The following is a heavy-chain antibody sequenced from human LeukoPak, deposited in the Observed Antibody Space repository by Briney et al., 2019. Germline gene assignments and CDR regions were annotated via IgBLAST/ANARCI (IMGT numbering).Heavy chain of an antibody. V-gene: IGHV3-7*01. CDR2: IKQDGSEK. CDR3: ARDEGTLYYDILTGYKGYFQH. D-gene: IGHD3-9*01. CDR1: GFKFDDYG. J-gene: IGHJ1*01. Sequence: GGSLRLSCTASGFKFDDYGMTWVRQAPGKGLEWVANIKQDGSEKYYVDSVKGRFTISRDNAKNSLYLQMNSLRAEDTAVYYCARDEGTLYYDILTGYKGYFQHWGQGTLVTVSS.